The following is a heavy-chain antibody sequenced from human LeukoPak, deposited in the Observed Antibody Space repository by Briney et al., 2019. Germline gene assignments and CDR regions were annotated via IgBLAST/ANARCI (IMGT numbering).Heavy chain of an antibody. CDR3: ARGTVSLKSYFDY. CDR2: IYSGGST. CDR1: GFTVSSNY. Sequence: PGGSLRLSCAASGFTVSSNYMSWVRQAPGKGLEWVSVIYSGGSTYCADSVKGRFTISRDNSKNTLYLQMNSLRAEDTAVYYCARGTVSLKSYFDYWGQGTLVTVSS. D-gene: IGHD4-17*01. J-gene: IGHJ4*02. V-gene: IGHV3-53*01.